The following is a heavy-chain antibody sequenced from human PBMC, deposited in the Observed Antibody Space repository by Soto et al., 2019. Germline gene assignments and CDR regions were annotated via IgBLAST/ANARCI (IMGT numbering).Heavy chain of an antibody. J-gene: IGHJ6*02. V-gene: IGHV1-3*01. Sequence: ASVKVSCKASGYTFTSYAMHWVRQAPGQRLEWMGWINAGNGNTKYSQKFQGRVTITRDTSASTAYMELSSLRSEDTAVYYCASSYCISTSCPPYYGMDVRGQGTTVTVSS. CDR2: INAGNGNT. CDR1: GYTFTSYA. D-gene: IGHD2-2*01. CDR3: ASSYCISTSCPPYYGMDV.